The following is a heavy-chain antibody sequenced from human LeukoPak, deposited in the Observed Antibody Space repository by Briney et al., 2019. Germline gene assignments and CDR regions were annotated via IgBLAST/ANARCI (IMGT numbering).Heavy chain of an antibody. CDR3: ARASKWLHDSGSNYYFDY. J-gene: IGHJ4*02. V-gene: IGHV1-46*01. CDR1: GYTFTSYY. CDR2: INPSGGST. Sequence: GASVKVSCKASGYTFTSYYMHWVGQAPGQGLEWMGIINPSGGSTSYAQKFQGRVTMTRDMSTSTVYMELSSLRSEDTAVYYCARASKWLHDSGSNYYFDYWGQGTLVTVSS. D-gene: IGHD6-19*01.